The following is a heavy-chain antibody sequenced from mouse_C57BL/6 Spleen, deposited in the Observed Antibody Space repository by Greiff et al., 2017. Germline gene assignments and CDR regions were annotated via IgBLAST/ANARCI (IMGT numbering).Heavy chain of an antibody. V-gene: IGHV5-4*03. CDR3: ARPKRPYDMDD. CDR2: ISDGGSYT. J-gene: IGHJ4*01. CDR1: GFTFTSYA. Sequence: EVKLVESGGGLVKPGGSLKLSCAASGFTFTSYAMSWVRQTPEKRLEWVATISDGGSYTYYPDNVKGRFTISRDNAKNNLYLQMSHLTSEDTAMCYCARPKRPYDMDDWGQGTSVTVAS.